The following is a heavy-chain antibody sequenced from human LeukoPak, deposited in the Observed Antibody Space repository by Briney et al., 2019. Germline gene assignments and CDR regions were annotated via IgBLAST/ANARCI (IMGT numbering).Heavy chain of an antibody. V-gene: IGHV3-9*01. Sequence: PGRSLRLSCAASGFTFDDYAIHWVRQAPGKGLEWVSSISWNSGSIDYADSVKGRFTISRDNAKNSLYLQMNSLRAEDTAFYYCAKEFSSGWFPWGQGTLVTVSS. CDR3: AKEFSSGWFP. CDR1: GFTFDDYA. D-gene: IGHD6-19*01. J-gene: IGHJ5*02. CDR2: ISWNSGSI.